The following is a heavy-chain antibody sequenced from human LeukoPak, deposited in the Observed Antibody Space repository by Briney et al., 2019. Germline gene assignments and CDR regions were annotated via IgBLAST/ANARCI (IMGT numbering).Heavy chain of an antibody. CDR1: GFTFSSYA. V-gene: IGHV3-23*01. CDR3: AKDCSSTSCFNWFDP. Sequence: GGSLRLSCAASGFTFSSYAMSWVRQAPGKGLEWVSAISGSGGSTYYADSVKGRFTISRDNSKNTLYLQMNSLRAEDSAVYYCAKDCSSTSCFNWFDPWGQGTLVTVSS. D-gene: IGHD2-2*01. J-gene: IGHJ5*02. CDR2: ISGSGGST.